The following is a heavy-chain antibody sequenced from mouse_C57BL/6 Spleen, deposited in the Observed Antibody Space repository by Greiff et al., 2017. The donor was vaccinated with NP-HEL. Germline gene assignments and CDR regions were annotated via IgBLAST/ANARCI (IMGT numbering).Heavy chain of an antibody. CDR1: GYTFTSYW. CDR3: AFYYYGSSRYWYFDV. V-gene: IGHV1-53*01. J-gene: IGHJ1*03. D-gene: IGHD1-1*01. Sequence: QVQLQQPGTELVKPGASVKLSCKASGYTFTSYWMHWVKQRPGQGLEWIGNINPSNGGTNYNEKFKSKATLTVDKSASTAYMQLSSLTSEDSAVYYCAFYYYGSSRYWYFDVWGTRTTVTVSS. CDR2: INPSNGGT.